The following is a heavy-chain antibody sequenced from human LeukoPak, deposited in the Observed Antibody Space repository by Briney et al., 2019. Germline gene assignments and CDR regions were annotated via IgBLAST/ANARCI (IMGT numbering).Heavy chain of an antibody. D-gene: IGHD3-3*01. Sequence: GASVKVSCKASGYTFTSYDINWVRQATGQGLEWMGWMNPNSGNTGYAQKFQGRVTMTRNTSISTAYMELSSLRSEDTAVYYCARGAPPRVTIFGVVTADNWFDPWGQGTLVTVSS. CDR2: MNPNSGNT. CDR3: ARGAPPRVTIFGVVTADNWFDP. CDR1: GYTFTSYD. J-gene: IGHJ5*02. V-gene: IGHV1-8*01.